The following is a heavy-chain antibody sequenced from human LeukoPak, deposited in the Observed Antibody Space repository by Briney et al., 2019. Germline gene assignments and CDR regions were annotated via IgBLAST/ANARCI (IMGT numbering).Heavy chain of an antibody. CDR2: TYYRSNWIN. CDR3: ARDDVGRRYDY. CDR1: GDSVFSSTAA. D-gene: IGHD1-26*01. J-gene: IGHJ4*02. Sequence: SQTLSLTCAISGDSVFSSTAAWIWIRQSPSRGLEWLGRTYYRSNWINEYAISVRGRIAINPDTSKNQFSLQLNSVTPEDTAVYFCARDDVGRRYDYWGQGIRVTVSS. V-gene: IGHV6-1*01.